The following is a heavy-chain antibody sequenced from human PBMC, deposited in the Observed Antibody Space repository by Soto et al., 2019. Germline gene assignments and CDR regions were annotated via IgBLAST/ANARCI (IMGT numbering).Heavy chain of an antibody. J-gene: IGHJ5*02. D-gene: IGHD3-3*01. CDR1: GYTFTSYD. CDR2: MNPNSGNT. CDR3: ARGQYYDFWSGYRLFAP. Sequence: QVQLVQSGAEVKKPGASVKVSCKASGYTFTSYDINWVRQATGQGLEWMGWMNPNSGNTGYAQKFQGRVTMTRNTSISTDYMELSSLRSEDTAVYYCARGQYYDFWSGYRLFAPWGQGTLVTVSS. V-gene: IGHV1-8*01.